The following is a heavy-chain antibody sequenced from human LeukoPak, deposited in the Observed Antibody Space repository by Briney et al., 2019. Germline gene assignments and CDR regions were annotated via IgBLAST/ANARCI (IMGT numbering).Heavy chain of an antibody. CDR3: ARLPAGTGWNYYYYYYMDV. D-gene: IGHD6-13*01. V-gene: IGHV4-34*01. CDR2: INHSGST. Sequence: PSETLSLTCAVYGGSFSGYYWSWIRQPPGKGLEWIGEINHSGSTNYNPSLKSRVTISVDTSKNQFSLKLSSVTAADTAVYYCARLPAGTGWNYYYYYYMDVWGKGTTVTISS. CDR1: GGSFSGYY. J-gene: IGHJ6*03.